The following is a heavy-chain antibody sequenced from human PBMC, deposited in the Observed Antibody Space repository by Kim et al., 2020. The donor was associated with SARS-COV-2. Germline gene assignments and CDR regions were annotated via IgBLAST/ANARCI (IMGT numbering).Heavy chain of an antibody. D-gene: IGHD3-22*01. J-gene: IGHJ3*02. V-gene: IGHV1-46*01. CDR3: ARMYYDSSGYYYDAFDI. CDR1: GYTFTSYY. Sequence: ASVKVSCKASGYTFTSYYMHWVRQAPGQGLEWMGIINPSGGSTSYAQKFQGRVTMTRDTSTSTVYMELSSLRSEDTAVYYCARMYYDSSGYYYDAFDIWGQGTMVTVSS. CDR2: INPSGGST.